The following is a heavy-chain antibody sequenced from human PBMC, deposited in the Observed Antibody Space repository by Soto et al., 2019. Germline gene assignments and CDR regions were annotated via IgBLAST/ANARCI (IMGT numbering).Heavy chain of an antibody. CDR3: ASLGLHCSGGSCQDWFEP. Sequence: ASVKVSCKASGYTFTGYYMHWVRQAPGQGLEWMGWINPNSGGTNYAQKFQGRVTMTRDTSISTAYMELSRLRSDDTAVYYCASLGLHCSGGSCQDWFEPWGQGPQVTVS. V-gene: IGHV1-2*02. D-gene: IGHD2-15*01. J-gene: IGHJ5*02. CDR2: INPNSGGT. CDR1: GYTFTGYY.